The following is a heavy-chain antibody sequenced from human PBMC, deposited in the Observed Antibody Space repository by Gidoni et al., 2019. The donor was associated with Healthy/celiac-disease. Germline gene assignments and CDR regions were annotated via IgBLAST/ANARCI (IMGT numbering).Heavy chain of an antibody. Sequence: QVQLVESGGGVVQPGRSLRLYCAASGFTFSSYGMHWVRQAPGKGLGWVAVIWYDGINKYYADSVKGRFTISRDNSKNTLYLQMNSLRAEDTAVYYCARAGDPPDSSSEHLDYWGQGTLVTVSS. D-gene: IGHD6-6*01. CDR3: ARAGDPPDSSSEHLDY. V-gene: IGHV3-33*01. CDR1: GFTFSSYG. CDR2: IWYDGINK. J-gene: IGHJ4*02.